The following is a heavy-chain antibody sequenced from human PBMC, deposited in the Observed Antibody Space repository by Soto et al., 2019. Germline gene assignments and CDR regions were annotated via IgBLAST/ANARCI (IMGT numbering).Heavy chain of an antibody. CDR3: ARTPGSPSPFDI. J-gene: IGHJ3*02. D-gene: IGHD2-15*01. CDR2: ISAYNGNT. CDR1: GYTFTSYG. V-gene: IGHV1-18*01. Sequence: ASVKVSCKASGYTFTSYGISWVRQAPGQGLEWMGWISAYNGNTYYAQKHQGRVTMTTDTSTSTAYMELRSLLFDVTAVYYCARTPGSPSPFDIWGQGTMVTVSS.